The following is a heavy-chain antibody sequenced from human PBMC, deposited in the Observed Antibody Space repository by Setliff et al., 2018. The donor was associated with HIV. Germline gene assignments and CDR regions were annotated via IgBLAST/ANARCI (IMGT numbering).Heavy chain of an antibody. D-gene: IGHD6-13*01. V-gene: IGHV1-18*01. CDR3: ARWLRKDPGYSSSWPLGY. CDR2: IGAYNGHT. Sequence: ASVKVSCKASGYTFTSYGISWVRQAPGQGLEWMGWIGAYNGHTNYAQKFQGRVTMTTDTSTSTAYMELKSLRSDDTAVYYCARWLRKDPGYSSSWPLGYWGQGTLVTVTS. CDR1: GYTFTSYG. J-gene: IGHJ4*02.